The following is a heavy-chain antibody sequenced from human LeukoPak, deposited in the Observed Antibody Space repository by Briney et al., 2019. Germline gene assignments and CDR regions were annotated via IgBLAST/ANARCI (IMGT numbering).Heavy chain of an antibody. J-gene: IGHJ4*02. CDR1: GFTFSSYG. Sequence: GGSLRLSCATSGFTFSSYGMHWVRQAPGKGLEWVAVISYDGSNKYYADSVKGRFTISRDNSKNTLYLQMNSLRAEDTAVYYCAKSIAVAAKMVGFDYWGQGTLVTVSS. V-gene: IGHV3-30-3*02. D-gene: IGHD6-19*01. CDR3: AKSIAVAAKMVGFDY. CDR2: ISYDGSNK.